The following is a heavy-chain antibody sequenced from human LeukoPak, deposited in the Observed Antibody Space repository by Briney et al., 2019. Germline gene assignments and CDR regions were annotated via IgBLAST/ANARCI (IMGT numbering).Heavy chain of an antibody. J-gene: IGHJ4*02. Sequence: ASVKVSCKVSGYTLTELSMHWVRQAPGKGLEWMGGFDPEDGETIYAQKFQGRVTMTEDTSTDTAYMELSSLRSEDTAVYYCATWARGIVVVTLDYWGQGTLVAVSS. V-gene: IGHV1-24*01. CDR2: FDPEDGET. CDR3: ATWARGIVVVTLDY. CDR1: GYTLTELS. D-gene: IGHD3-22*01.